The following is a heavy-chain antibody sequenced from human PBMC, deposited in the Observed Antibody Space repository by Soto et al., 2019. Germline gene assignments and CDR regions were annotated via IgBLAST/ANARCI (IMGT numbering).Heavy chain of an antibody. CDR1: GVSISSNTYY. CDR3: ATGRGGVERQGRAWFDY. CDR2: IYYSGST. D-gene: IGHD1-1*01. Sequence: QLQLQESGPGLVKPSETLSLTCTVSGVSISSNTYYWGWIRQPPGKGLEWIGSIYYSGSTYYNPSLKSRVTISADTSKNQLPLKLSSVAAADTAVYYCATGRGGVERQGRAWFDYWGQGALVTVSS. J-gene: IGHJ4*02. V-gene: IGHV4-39*01.